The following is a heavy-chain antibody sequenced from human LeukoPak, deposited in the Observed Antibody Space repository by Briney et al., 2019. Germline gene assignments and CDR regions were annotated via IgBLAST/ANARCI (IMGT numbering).Heavy chain of an antibody. D-gene: IGHD2-8*01. CDR3: ARTYCENCPNPNWFDP. CDR1: GYTSSNYD. V-gene: IGHV1-8*01. CDR2: MKPVSGAS. J-gene: IGHJ5*02. Sequence: GASVKVSCKASGYTSSNYDINWVRQAPGQGLEWVGWMKPVSGASDSAGRFRGRVTLTSDLSTSTAYLELSSLTSEDTAVYFCARTYCENCPNPNWFDPWGQGTLITVSS.